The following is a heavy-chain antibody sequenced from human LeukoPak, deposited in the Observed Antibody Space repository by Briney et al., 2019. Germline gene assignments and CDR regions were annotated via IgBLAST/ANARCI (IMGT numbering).Heavy chain of an antibody. CDR2: INPNSGGT. Sequence: ASVKVSCKASGYTFTGYYMHWVRQAPGQGLEWMGWINPNSGGTNYAQMFQGRVAMTRDTSISTAYMELSRLRSDDTAVYYCARGGYDSGSLFDYWGQGTLVTVSS. J-gene: IGHJ4*02. CDR3: ARGGYDSGSLFDY. CDR1: GYTFTGYY. V-gene: IGHV1-2*02. D-gene: IGHD3-9*01.